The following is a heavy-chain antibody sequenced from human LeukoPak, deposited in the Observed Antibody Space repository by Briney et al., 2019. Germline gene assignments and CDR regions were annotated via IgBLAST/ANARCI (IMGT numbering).Heavy chain of an antibody. J-gene: IGHJ3*02. V-gene: IGHV1-24*01. D-gene: IGHD2/OR15-2a*01. CDR1: GYTFTGYY. CDR3: ATVLPEHARGPHDAFDI. CDR2: FDPEDGET. Sequence: ASVKVSCKASGYTFTGYYMHWVRQAPGKGLEWMGGFDPEDGETIYAQKFQGRVTMTEDTSTDTAYMELSSLRSEDTAVYYCATVLPEHARGPHDAFDIWGQGTMVTVSS.